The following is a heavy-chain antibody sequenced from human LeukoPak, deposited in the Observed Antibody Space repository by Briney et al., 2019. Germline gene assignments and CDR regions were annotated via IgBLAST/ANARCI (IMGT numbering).Heavy chain of an antibody. CDR1: GGSVSSGSYY. J-gene: IGHJ5*02. D-gene: IGHD3-3*01. CDR2: IYYSGST. V-gene: IGHV4-61*01. CDR3: ARWRDFWSGNNWFDP. Sequence: SETLSLTCTVSGGSVSSGSYYWSWIRQPPGKGLECIGYIYYSGSTNYNPSLKSRVTISVDTSKNQFSLKLSSVTAADTAVYYCARWRDFWSGNNWFDPWGQGTLVTVSS.